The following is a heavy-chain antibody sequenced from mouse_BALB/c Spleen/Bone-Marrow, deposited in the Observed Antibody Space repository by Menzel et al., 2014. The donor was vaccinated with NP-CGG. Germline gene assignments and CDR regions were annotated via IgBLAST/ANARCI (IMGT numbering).Heavy chain of an antibody. Sequence: DVMLVESGGGLVQPGGSLRLSCATSGFTFTDYYMSWVRQPPGKALEWLGFIRNKANGNTTEYSASVKGRFTISRDNSQSILYLQMNTLRAEDSATYYCARDCGNYVRFAYWGQGTLVTVSA. J-gene: IGHJ3*01. CDR2: IRNKANGNTT. D-gene: IGHD2-1*01. CDR3: ARDCGNYVRFAY. V-gene: IGHV7-3*02. CDR1: GFTFTDYY.